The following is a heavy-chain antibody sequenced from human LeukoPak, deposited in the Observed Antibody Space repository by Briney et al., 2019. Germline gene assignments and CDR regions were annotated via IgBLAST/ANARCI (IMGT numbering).Heavy chain of an antibody. V-gene: IGHV4-61*02. CDR1: GGSISSGSYY. J-gene: IGHJ3*02. D-gene: IGHD6-13*01. Sequence: SQTLSLTCTVSGGSISSGSYYWSWIRQPAGKGLEWIGRIYTSGSTNYNPSPKSRVTISVDTSKNQFSLKLSSVTAADTAVYYCARVRIAAAYDAFDIWGQGTMVTVSS. CDR3: ARVRIAAAYDAFDI. CDR2: IYTSGST.